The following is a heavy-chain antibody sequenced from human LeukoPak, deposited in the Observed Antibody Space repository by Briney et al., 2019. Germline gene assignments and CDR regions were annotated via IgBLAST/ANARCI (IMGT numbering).Heavy chain of an antibody. CDR1: GFTFSSYG. CDR2: IWYDGSNK. Sequence: GRSLRLSCAASGFTFSSYGMHWVRQAPGKGLEWVAVIWYDGSNKYYADSVKGRFTISRDNSKNTLYLQMNSLRAEDTAVYYCARGPLQWTFDIWGQGTMVTVSS. V-gene: IGHV3-33*08. J-gene: IGHJ3*02. D-gene: IGHD4-11*01. CDR3: ARGPLQWTFDI.